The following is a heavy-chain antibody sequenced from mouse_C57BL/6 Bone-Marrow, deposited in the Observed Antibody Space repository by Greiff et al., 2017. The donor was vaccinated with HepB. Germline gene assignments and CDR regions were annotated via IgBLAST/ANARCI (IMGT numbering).Heavy chain of an antibody. CDR1: GFTFTDYY. CDR3: ARSTHYYFDY. CDR2: IRNKANGYTT. V-gene: IGHV7-3*01. J-gene: IGHJ2*01. Sequence: EVQLVESGGGLVQPGGSLSLSCAASGFTFTDYYMSWVRQPPGKALEWLGFIRNKANGYTTEYSASVKGRFTISRDNSQSILYLQMNALRAEDSATYYCARSTHYYFDYWGQGTTLTVSS.